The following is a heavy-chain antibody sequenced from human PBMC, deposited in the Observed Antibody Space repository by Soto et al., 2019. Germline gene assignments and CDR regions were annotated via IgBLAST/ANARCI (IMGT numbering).Heavy chain of an antibody. CDR3: ARDKIKGAPDYLDS. V-gene: IGHV3-30-3*01. Sequence: QEQLVESGGGVVQPGRSLTLSCAASGFTFSANAMHWVRQAPGKGLEWVAVIAYEGTNKIYRDSVKGRFTISRDDSKSTLYLQMNSLRPEDTAVYYCARDKIKGAPDYLDSWGQGTLVTVSS. J-gene: IGHJ4*02. D-gene: IGHD1-26*01. CDR2: IAYEGTNK. CDR1: GFTFSANA.